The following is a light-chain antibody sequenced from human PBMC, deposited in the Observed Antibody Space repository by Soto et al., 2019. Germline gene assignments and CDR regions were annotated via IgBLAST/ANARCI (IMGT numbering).Light chain of an antibody. CDR3: GSWDSSLSAYV. Sequence: QSVLTQPPSVSAARGQKVTISCSGSSSNIGGNSVSWYQQLPGTAPKLLIYDDNKRPSGIPDRFSGSKSGTSATLGITGFQTGDEADYYCGSWDSSLSAYVFGTGTKVTV. CDR1: SSNIGGNS. V-gene: IGLV1-51*01. CDR2: DDN. J-gene: IGLJ1*01.